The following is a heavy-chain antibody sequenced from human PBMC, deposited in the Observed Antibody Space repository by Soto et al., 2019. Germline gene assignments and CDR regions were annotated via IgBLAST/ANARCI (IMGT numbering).Heavy chain of an antibody. V-gene: IGHV3-30-3*01. D-gene: IGHD1-26*01. CDR2: ISSDGSNK. CDR1: GFTFSSHA. Sequence: QVQLVESGGGVVQPGRSLRLSCAVSGFTFSSHAMHWVRQAPGKGLEWVTLISSDGSNKYYADSVKGRFTTSRDNSKNPMYRQMNSLRVEDTAVYYCARDDEGGSDCDLGYWGQGALVTVSS. J-gene: IGHJ4*02. CDR3: ARDDEGGSDCDLGY.